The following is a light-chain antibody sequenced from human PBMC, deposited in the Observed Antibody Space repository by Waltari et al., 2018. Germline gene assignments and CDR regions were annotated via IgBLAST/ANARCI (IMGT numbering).Light chain of an antibody. CDR1: QSVSSY. J-gene: IGKJ5*01. CDR2: EAS. V-gene: IGKV3-11*01. CDR3: QQRSNWPPIT. Sequence: EIVLTQSPATLSLSPGERATLSCRASQSVSSYLAWYQQKPDQAPRLLIYEASNRATGIPARFSGSGSGTDFTLTISSLESEDFAVYYCQQRSNWPPITFGQGTRLEIK.